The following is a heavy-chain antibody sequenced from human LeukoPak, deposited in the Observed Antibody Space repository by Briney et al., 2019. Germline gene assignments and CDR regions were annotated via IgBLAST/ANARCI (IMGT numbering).Heavy chain of an antibody. CDR2: IYYSGST. D-gene: IGHD1-7*01. CDR3: AGKNYYYFDY. V-gene: IGHV4-59*08. CDR1: GGSISSYY. J-gene: IGHJ4*02. Sequence: SETLSLTCTVSGGSISSYYWSWIRQPPGKGLEWIGYIYYSGSTNYTPSLKSRVTISVDTSKNQFSLRLSSVTAADTAVYYCAGKNYYYFDYWGQGALVTVSS.